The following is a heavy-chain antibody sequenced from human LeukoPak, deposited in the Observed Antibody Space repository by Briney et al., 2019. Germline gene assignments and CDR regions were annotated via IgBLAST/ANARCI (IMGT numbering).Heavy chain of an antibody. Sequence: SETLSLTCTVSGGSISSSSYYWGWIRQPPGKGLEWIGSIYYSGSTYYNPSLKSRVTISVDTSKNQFSLKLNSVTAADTAVYYCARGRVVRGVIPYDYWGQGTLVTVSS. V-gene: IGHV4-39*07. CDR2: IYYSGST. J-gene: IGHJ4*02. D-gene: IGHD3-10*01. CDR3: ARGRVVRGVIPYDY. CDR1: GGSISSSSYY.